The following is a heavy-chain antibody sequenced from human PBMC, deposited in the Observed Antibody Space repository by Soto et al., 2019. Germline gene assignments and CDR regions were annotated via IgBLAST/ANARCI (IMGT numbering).Heavy chain of an antibody. J-gene: IGHJ6*02. Sequence: PGGSLRLSCVASGFTFSDFGMHWVRQGPGKGLEWLAVISEDAETDFHADSVKGRFTVSRDNFEETLYLQMNSLTTDDSGVYFCAKAPFRRPYYFYGMDVWGQGTTVTVSS. CDR3: AKAPFRRPYYFYGMDV. CDR1: GFTFSDFG. V-gene: IGHV3-30*18. CDR2: ISEDAETD. D-gene: IGHD3-10*01.